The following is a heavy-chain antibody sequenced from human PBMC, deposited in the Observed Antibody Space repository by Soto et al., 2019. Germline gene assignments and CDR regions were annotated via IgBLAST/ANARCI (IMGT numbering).Heavy chain of an antibody. J-gene: IGHJ5*02. CDR3: SSELRIGRAVARDDRFDP. CDR1: GCSISSGGYY. CDR2: IYYSGST. D-gene: IGHD6-19*01. Sequence: QVQLQESGTGLVKPSQTLSLTCTVSGCSISSGGYYWRWIRQHPGKGLEWIGYIYYSGSTYYNPSLKIRGTISVDTSKNHVSLKLSAVTVADTAVYYWSSELRIGRAVARDDRFDPCGQGPLVTVSS. V-gene: IGHV4-31*03.